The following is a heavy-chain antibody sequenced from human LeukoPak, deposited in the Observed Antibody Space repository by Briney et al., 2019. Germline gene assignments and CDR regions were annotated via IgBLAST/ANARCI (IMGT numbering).Heavy chain of an antibody. CDR3: ARQPPYSSTFDV. CDR2: MHPSEST. CDR1: GGSINRSSYY. J-gene: IGHJ3*01. Sequence: SETLSLTCTVSGGSINRSSYYWAWIRQPPGKGMEWIGSMHPSESTYHNPSLRSRVTISVDTSKNQFSLSLTSVTAADRAVYYCARQPPYSSTFDVWGQGTMVSVSS. V-gene: IGHV4-39*01. D-gene: IGHD2-21*01.